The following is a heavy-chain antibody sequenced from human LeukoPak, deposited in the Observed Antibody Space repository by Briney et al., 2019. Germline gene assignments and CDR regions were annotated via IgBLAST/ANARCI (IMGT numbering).Heavy chain of an antibody. CDR1: GGSISSGDYY. CDR3: ARDRRSLYDFWSGYYMGGYFDY. J-gene: IGHJ4*02. Sequence: SETLSLTCTVSGGSISSGDYYWSWIRQPPGKGLEWIGYINYSGSTYYNPSLKSRVTISVDTSKNQFSLKLGSVTAADTAVYYCARDRRSLYDFWSGYYMGGYFDYWGQGTLVTVSS. V-gene: IGHV4-30-4*08. D-gene: IGHD3-3*01. CDR2: INYSGST.